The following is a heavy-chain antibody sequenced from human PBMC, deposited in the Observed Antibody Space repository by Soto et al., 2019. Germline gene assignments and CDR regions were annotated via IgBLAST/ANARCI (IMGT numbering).Heavy chain of an antibody. J-gene: IGHJ4*02. D-gene: IGHD3-3*01. Sequence: QVQLQESGPGLVKPSQTLSLTCTVSGGSISSGTSYWSWIRQRPGKGLEWIGYIFYSGSFYYTPSLRGRVMILADTSKNQFTLRLSSVTAADTAVYYCARAPETPSIRGVALPYFFDYWGQGALGTVSS. CDR2: IFYSGSF. CDR3: ARAPETPSIRGVALPYFFDY. V-gene: IGHV4-31*03. CDR1: GGSISSGTSY.